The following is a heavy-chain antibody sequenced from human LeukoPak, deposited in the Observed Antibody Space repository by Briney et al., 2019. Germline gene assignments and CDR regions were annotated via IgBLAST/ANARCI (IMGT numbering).Heavy chain of an antibody. CDR1: GFTFSSYG. J-gene: IGHJ6*04. CDR3: AKESDIVVVPAADYCYGMDV. V-gene: IGHV3-30*18. CDR2: ISYDGSNK. D-gene: IGHD2-2*01. Sequence: GGSLRLSCAASGFTFSSYGMHWVRQAPGKGLEGVAVISYDGSNKYYADSVKGRFTISRDNSKNTLYLQMNSLRAEDTAVYYCAKESDIVVVPAADYCYGMDVWGKGTTVTVSS.